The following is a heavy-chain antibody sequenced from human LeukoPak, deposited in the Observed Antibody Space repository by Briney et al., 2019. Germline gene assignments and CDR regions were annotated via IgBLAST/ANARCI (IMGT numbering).Heavy chain of an antibody. D-gene: IGHD5-18*01. J-gene: IGHJ3*02. V-gene: IGHV7-4-1*02. CDR2: INTNTGNP. CDR3: ARDQVDVGIQLWLSWYAFDI. CDR1: GYTFTSYA. Sequence: ASVKVSCKASGYTFTSYAMNWVRQAPGQGLEWMGWINTNTGNPTYAQGFTGRFVFSLDTSVSTAYLQISSLKAEDTAVYYCARDQVDVGIQLWLSWYAFDIWGQGTMVTVPS.